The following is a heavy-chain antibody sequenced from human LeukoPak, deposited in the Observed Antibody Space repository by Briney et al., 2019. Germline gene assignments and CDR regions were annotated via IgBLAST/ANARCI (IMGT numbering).Heavy chain of an antibody. CDR2: IYYSGNT. V-gene: IGHV4-30-4*01. CDR1: GGSIRGGDFY. Sequence: SETLSLTCTVSGGSIRGGDFYWNWIRQPPGKGLEWIGYIYYSGNTYYNPSLKSRITISVDTSKNQFSLKLSSVTAADTAVYYCARGSSSGNFDYWGQGTLVTVSS. CDR3: ARGSSSGNFDY. J-gene: IGHJ4*02. D-gene: IGHD6-13*01.